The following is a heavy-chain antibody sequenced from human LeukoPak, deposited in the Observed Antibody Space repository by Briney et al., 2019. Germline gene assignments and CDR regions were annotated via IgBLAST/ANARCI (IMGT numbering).Heavy chain of an antibody. CDR3: ARTCSGGSCYSEGYYYYYGMDV. J-gene: IGHJ6*02. CDR2: ISAYNGNT. D-gene: IGHD2-15*01. V-gene: IGHV1-18*01. CDR1: GYTFTSYG. Sequence: ASVKVSCKASGYTFTSYGISWVRQAPGQGLEWMGWISAYNGNTNYAQKLQGRVTMTTDTSTSTAYMELRSLRSDDTAVYYCARTCSGGSCYSEGYYYYYGMDVWGQGTTVTVSS.